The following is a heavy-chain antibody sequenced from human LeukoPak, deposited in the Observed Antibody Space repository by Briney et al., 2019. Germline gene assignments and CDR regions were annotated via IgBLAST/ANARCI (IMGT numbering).Heavy chain of an antibody. CDR3: ARAKYHYYYYYMDV. D-gene: IGHD2-2*01. CDR2: IKQDGSEK. V-gene: IGHV3-7*01. Sequence: GGSLRLSCAVSGFTFSSYWMSWVRQAPGKGLEWVANIKQDGSEKYYVDSVKGRFTISRDNAKNSLYLQMNSLRAEDTAVYYCARAKYHYYYYYMDVWGKGTTVTVSS. J-gene: IGHJ6*03. CDR1: GFTFSSYW.